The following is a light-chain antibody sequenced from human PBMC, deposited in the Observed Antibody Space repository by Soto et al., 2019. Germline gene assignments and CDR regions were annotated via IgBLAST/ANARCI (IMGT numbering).Light chain of an antibody. CDR3: QKYNGAART. J-gene: IGKJ1*01. Sequence: DIQMTHSPSSLSASVGDRVTITCRASQGISNYLAWYQQKPGKVPKLLIYAASTLQSGVPSRFSGSGSVTDFPLTISSRQPVDGATDYCQKYNGAARTFGQATKVEIK. V-gene: IGKV1-27*01. CDR1: QGISNY. CDR2: AAS.